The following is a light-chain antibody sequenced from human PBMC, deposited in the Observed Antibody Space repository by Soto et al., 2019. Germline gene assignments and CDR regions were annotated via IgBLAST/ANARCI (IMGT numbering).Light chain of an antibody. V-gene: IGLV1-47*01. Sequence: QSVLTQPPSASGTPGQRVTISCSGSSSNIGSNYVYWYQHLPGTAPKLLIYRNNQRPSGVPDRFSGSKSGTSVSLAISGLRSEDEADYYCVAWDDSLSGRVVFGGGTKLTVL. CDR1: SSNIGSNY. CDR2: RNN. J-gene: IGLJ2*01. CDR3: VAWDDSLSGRVV.